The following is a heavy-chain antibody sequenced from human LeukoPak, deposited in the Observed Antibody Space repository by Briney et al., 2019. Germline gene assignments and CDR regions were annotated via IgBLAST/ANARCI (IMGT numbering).Heavy chain of an antibody. D-gene: IGHD3-22*01. CDR1: GGSISSSSYY. V-gene: IGHV4-39*07. CDR3: ARDSVLYYYDSSGNWFDP. Sequence: PSETLSLTCTVSGGSISSSSYYWGWIRQAPGKGLGWIGSFEYGGSTYYNPSLKSRVTISVDTSKNQFSLKLSSVTAADTAVYYCARDSVLYYYDSSGNWFDPWGQGTLVTVSS. CDR2: FEYGGST. J-gene: IGHJ5*02.